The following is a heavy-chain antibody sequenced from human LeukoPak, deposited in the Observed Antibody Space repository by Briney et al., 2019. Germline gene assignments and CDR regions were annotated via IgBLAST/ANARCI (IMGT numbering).Heavy chain of an antibody. CDR2: VDGGGGT. CDR3: ARIGYCSGGSCYPLDY. D-gene: IGHD2-15*01. CDR1: GFTLSSYA. Sequence: GGSLRLSCAASGFTLSSYAMTWVRQAPGRGLEWVSSVDGGGGTYYADSVKDRFTISRDNAKNTLYLQMNSLRAEDTAVYYCARIGYCSGGSCYPLDYWGQGTLVTVSS. V-gene: IGHV3-23*01. J-gene: IGHJ4*02.